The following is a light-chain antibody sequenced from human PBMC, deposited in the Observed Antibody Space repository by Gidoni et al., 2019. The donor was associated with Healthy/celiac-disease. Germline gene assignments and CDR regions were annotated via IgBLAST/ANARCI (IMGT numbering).Light chain of an antibody. CDR2: KAS. CDR3: QQYNSYAWT. J-gene: IGKJ1*01. V-gene: IGKV1-5*03. Sequence: DIQMTQSPSTLSASVGDRVTITCRARQSISSWLAWYQQKPGKAPKLLIYKASSLESGVPSRFSGSVSGTEFTLTISSLQPDDFATYYCQQYNSYAWTFGQGTKVEIK. CDR1: QSISSW.